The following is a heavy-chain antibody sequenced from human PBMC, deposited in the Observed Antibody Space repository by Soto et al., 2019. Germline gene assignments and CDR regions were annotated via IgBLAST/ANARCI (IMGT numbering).Heavy chain of an antibody. CDR2: IYYSGST. CDR3: ARDYGDIVLVPAAQ. J-gene: IGHJ4*02. Sequence: SETLSLTCTVSGGSVSSGSYYWSWIRQPPGKGLEWIGYIYYSGSTNYNPSLKSRVTISVDTSKNQFSLKLSSVTAADTAVYYCARDYGDIVLVPAAQWGQGTLVTVS. D-gene: IGHD2-2*01. CDR1: GGSVSSGSYY. V-gene: IGHV4-61*01.